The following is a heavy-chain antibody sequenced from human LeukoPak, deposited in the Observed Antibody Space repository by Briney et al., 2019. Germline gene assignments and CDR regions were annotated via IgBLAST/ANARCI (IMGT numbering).Heavy chain of an antibody. CDR1: GFTVSSNY. CDR3: ARSPTKWELLFFDY. Sequence: QPGGSLRLSCAASGFTVSSNYMSWVRQAPGKGLEWVSVIYSGGSTYYVDSVKGRFTISRDNSKNTLYLQMNSLRAEDTAVYYCARSPTKWELLFFDYWGQGTLVTVSS. D-gene: IGHD1-26*01. CDR2: IYSGGST. J-gene: IGHJ4*02. V-gene: IGHV3-66*02.